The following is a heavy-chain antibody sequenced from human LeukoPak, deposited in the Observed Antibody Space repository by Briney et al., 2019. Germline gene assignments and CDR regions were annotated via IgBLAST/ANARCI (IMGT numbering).Heavy chain of an antibody. V-gene: IGHV4-34*01. CDR3: ARLHPDFDY. Sequence: PSETLSLTCAVYGGSFSGYYWSWIRQPPGKGLEWIGSIYYSGSTYYNPSLKSRVTISVDTSKNQFSLKLSSVTAADTAVYYCARLHPDFDYWGQGTLVTVSS. CDR1: GGSFSGYY. J-gene: IGHJ4*02. CDR2: IYYSGST.